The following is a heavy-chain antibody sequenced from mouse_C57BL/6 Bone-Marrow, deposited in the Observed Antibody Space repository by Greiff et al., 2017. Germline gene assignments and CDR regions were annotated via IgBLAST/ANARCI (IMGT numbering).Heavy chain of an antibody. J-gene: IGHJ4*01. CDR1: GYTFTSYW. V-gene: IGHV1-69*01. CDR3: ARTAYYRNYDAMDY. CDR2: IDPSDSYT. Sequence: QVQLQQPGAELVMPGASVKLSCKASGYTFTSYWMHWVKQRPGQGLEWIGEIDPSDSYTNYNQKFKGKSTLTVDKSSSTAYMQLSSLTSEDSAVYYCARTAYYRNYDAMDYWGQGTSGTGAS. D-gene: IGHD2-5*01.